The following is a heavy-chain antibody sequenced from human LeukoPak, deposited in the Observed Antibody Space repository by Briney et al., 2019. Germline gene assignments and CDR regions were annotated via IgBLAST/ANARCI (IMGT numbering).Heavy chain of an antibody. CDR3: ARDFRSDFPNWFDP. CDR1: GFTFSSYA. CDR2: IIGSGART. V-gene: IGHV3-23*01. Sequence: SGGSLRLSCAASGFTFSSYAMAWVRQAPGKGLEWVSGIIGSGARTFYADFVKGRFTISRDNSKNTLYLELNSLKVEDAAVYYCARDFRSDFPNWFDPWGQGVLVTVSS. D-gene: IGHD3-3*01. J-gene: IGHJ5*02.